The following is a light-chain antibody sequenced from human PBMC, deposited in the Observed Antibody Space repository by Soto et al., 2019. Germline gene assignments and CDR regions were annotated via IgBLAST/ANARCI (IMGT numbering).Light chain of an antibody. Sequence: QSALTQPASVSGSLGRSITFSCTGISSDVGSYNLVSWYQQHPGKAPKLLIYEGSRRPSGVSTRFAGSKSVNTASLTISGLQAEDEADYYCSSYAGGNNPPYVFGTGTKLTVL. CDR2: EGS. V-gene: IGLV2-14*02. CDR3: SSYAGGNNPPYV. CDR1: SSDVGSYNL. J-gene: IGLJ1*01.